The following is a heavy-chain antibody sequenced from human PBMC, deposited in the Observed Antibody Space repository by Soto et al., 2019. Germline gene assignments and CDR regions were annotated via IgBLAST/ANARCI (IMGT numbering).Heavy chain of an antibody. CDR2: IYSGGST. CDR1: GFTASTKY. Sequence: EVQLVESGGGLAQPGGSLRLSCAASGFTASTKYMSWVRKAPGKGLEWVSVIYSGGSTFYADSVRGRFTISRDNSKNTVNLQMNSLRAEDTAVYYCARDPWAADYWGQGTLVTVSS. CDR3: ARDPWAADY. D-gene: IGHD3-16*01. V-gene: IGHV3-66*01. J-gene: IGHJ4*02.